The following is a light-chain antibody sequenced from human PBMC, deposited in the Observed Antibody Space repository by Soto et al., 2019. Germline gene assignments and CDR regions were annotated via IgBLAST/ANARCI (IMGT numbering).Light chain of an antibody. Sequence: QSVLTQPPSASGSPGQSVTISCTGTSSDVGGYNYVSWYQQHPGKAPQLMIYEVSRRPSAVPDRFSGSKSGNTASLTVSGLQAEDEADYYCSSYAGGSNLLFGGGTKLTVL. V-gene: IGLV2-8*01. CDR1: SSDVGGYNY. J-gene: IGLJ2*01. CDR3: SSYAGGSNLL. CDR2: EVS.